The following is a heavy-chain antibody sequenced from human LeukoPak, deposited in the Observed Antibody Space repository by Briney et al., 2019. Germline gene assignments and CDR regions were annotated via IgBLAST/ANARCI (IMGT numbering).Heavy chain of an antibody. Sequence: SVKVSCKASGYTFTGYYMHWVRQAPGQGLEWMGWINPNSGGTNYAQKFQGRVTMTRDTSISTAYMELSRLRSDDTAVYYCARERYSSSAIDYWGQGTLVTVSS. J-gene: IGHJ4*02. D-gene: IGHD6-6*01. CDR3: ARERYSSSAIDY. V-gene: IGHV1-2*02. CDR1: GYTFTGYY. CDR2: INPNSGGT.